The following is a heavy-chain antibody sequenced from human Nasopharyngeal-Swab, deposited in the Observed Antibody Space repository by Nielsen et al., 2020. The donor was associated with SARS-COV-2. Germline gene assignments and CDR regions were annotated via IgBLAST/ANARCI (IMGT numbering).Heavy chain of an antibody. CDR2: IAHDASNE. J-gene: IGHJ4*02. D-gene: IGHD4-17*01. V-gene: IGHV3-30*03. CDR3: ARDAPAHYGAFY. Sequence: WIRQPPGKGLEWVAFIAHDASNEYYGDSVKGRFSISRDISKNTLYLQMDSLRGEDTAVYYCARDAPAHYGAFYWGRGTLVTVSS.